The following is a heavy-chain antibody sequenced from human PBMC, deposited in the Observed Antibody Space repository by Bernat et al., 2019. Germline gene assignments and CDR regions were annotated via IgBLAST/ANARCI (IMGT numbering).Heavy chain of an antibody. CDR1: GGSFSGYY. D-gene: IGHD5-18*01. V-gene: IGHV4-34*01. Sequence: QVQLQQWGAGLLKPSETLSLTCAVYGGSFSGYYWSWIRQPPGKGLEWIGEINHSGSTNYNPSLKSRVTISVDTSKNQFSLKLSSVTAADTAVYYCARGRHLIQLFFFIGAGTAKLAFDPWGQGTVVTVSS. J-gene: IGHJ5*02. CDR2: INHSGST. CDR3: ARGRHLIQLFFFIGAGTAKLAFDP.